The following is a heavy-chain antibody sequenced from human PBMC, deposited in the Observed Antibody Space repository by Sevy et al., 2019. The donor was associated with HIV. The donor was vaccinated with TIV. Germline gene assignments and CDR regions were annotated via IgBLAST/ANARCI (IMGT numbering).Heavy chain of an antibody. CDR3: TTVGFPSRGSEAFDI. CDR2: MKSKTDGGTT. V-gene: IGHV3-15*01. J-gene: IGHJ3*02. Sequence: GGCLRLSCAASGFTFSIIYMNCVRQSPGKGLEWVGRMKSKTDGGTTDYAAPVKDRFTMSRDDSKNTLYLQMNSLKAVDSAVYYCTTVGFPSRGSEAFDIWGQGTLVTVSS. CDR1: GFTFSIIY. D-gene: IGHD3-10*01.